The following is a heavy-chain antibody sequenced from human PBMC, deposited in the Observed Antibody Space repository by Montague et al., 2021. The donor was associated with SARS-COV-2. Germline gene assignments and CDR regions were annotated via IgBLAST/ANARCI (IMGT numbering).Heavy chain of an antibody. J-gene: IGHJ4*02. Sequence: SRRLSLSASGFTFSSYSMNWVRQAPGKGLEWVSSINTGGSYMYYADSVKGRFTISRDNAKKSLYLQMNSLKAEDTAVYFCTRDGEMATIRYYFDYWSQGTLVTVSS. CDR2: INTGGSYM. D-gene: IGHD5-24*01. CDR1: GFTFSSYS. V-gene: IGHV3-21*01. CDR3: TRDGEMATIRYYFDY.